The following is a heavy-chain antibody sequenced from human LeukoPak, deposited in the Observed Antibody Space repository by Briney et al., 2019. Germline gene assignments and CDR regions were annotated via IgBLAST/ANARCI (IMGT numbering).Heavy chain of an antibody. Sequence: PGGSLRLSCAASGFTVSSDYMSWVRQAPGKGLEWVSVIYSGGSTYYADSVKGRFTISRDNSKNTLYLQMNSLRAEDTAVYYCAREELAVAGNDYWGQGTLVTVSS. CDR3: AREELAVAGNDY. CDR2: IYSGGST. J-gene: IGHJ4*02. V-gene: IGHV3-53*01. CDR1: GFTVSSDY. D-gene: IGHD6-19*01.